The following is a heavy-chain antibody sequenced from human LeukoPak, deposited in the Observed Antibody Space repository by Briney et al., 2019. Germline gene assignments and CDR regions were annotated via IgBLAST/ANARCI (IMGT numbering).Heavy chain of an antibody. CDR2: INPNSGGT. CDR3: ARVHDSSGYSDY. J-gene: IGHJ4*02. D-gene: IGHD3-22*01. CDR1: GYTFTGYY. V-gene: IGHV1-2*02. Sequence: ASVKVSCKASGYTFTGYYMHGVRQAPGQGLEWMGWINPNSGGTNYAQKFQGRVTMTRDTSISTAYMELSRLRSDDTAVYYCARVHDSSGYSDYWGQGTLVTVSS.